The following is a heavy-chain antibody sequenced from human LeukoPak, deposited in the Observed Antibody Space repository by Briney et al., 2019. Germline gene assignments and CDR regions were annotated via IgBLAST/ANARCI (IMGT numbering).Heavy chain of an antibody. CDR2: IYYSGST. Sequence: SETLSLTCTVSGGSISSGGYFRSWIRQHPGKGLEWIGHIYYSGSTSYKSSLKSRATISVDTSKNQISLRLSSVTAADTAVYYCARDQGLGYSDYWGQGTLVTVSS. V-gene: IGHV4-31*03. CDR1: GGSISSGGYF. CDR3: ARDQGLGYSDY. D-gene: IGHD2-15*01. J-gene: IGHJ4*02.